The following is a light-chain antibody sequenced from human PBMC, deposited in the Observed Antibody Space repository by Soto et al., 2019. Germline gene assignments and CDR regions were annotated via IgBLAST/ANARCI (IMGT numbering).Light chain of an antibody. V-gene: IGLV8-61*01. CDR1: SGSVSTSYY. CDR2: STN. CDR3: VLYMGSACV. J-gene: IGLJ2*01. Sequence: QTVVTQEPSFSVSPGGTVTLTCGLSSGSVSTSYYPSWYQQTPGQAPRTLIYSTNTRSSGVPDRFSGSILGNKAALTITGAQADDESDYYCVLYMGSACVFGGGTKVTVL.